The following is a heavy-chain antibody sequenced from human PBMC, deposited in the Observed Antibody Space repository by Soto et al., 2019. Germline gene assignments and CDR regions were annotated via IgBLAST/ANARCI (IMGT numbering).Heavy chain of an antibody. V-gene: IGHV3-53*01. CDR2: IYSTGTT. CDR1: GFTVGNNY. J-gene: IGHJ4*02. CDR3: AKDGRGSGSHYNSFGY. D-gene: IGHD3-10*01. Sequence: EVQLVDSGGGLIQPGGSPKLSCPASGFTVGNNYMSWVRQAPGKGLEWVSLIYSTGTTKYADSVKGRFTVSRDNAKNTLYLQMNSLRAEDTAVYYCAKDGRGSGSHYNSFGYWGQGTLVTVSS.